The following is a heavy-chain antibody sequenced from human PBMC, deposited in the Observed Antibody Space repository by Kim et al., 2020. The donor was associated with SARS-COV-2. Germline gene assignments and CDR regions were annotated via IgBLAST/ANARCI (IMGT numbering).Heavy chain of an antibody. J-gene: IGHJ6*02. CDR2: IRSKANSYAT. CDR3: TRHEGDIVATSYYYYYGVDV. CDR1: GFTFSGSA. D-gene: IGHD5-12*01. Sequence: GGSLRLSCAASGFTFSGSAMPWVRQASGKGLEWVGRIRSKANSYATAYAASVKGRFTISRDDSKNTAYLQMNSLKTEDTAVYYCTRHEGDIVATSYYYYYGVDVWGQGTTGTVSS. V-gene: IGHV3-73*01.